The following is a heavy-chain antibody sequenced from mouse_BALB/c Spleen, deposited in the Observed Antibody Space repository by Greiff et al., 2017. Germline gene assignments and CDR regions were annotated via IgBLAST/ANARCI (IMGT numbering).Heavy chain of an antibody. Sequence: EVKVEESGPGLVKPSQSLSLTCTVTGYSITSDYAWNWIRQFPGNKLEWMGYISYSGSTSYNPSLKSRISITRDTSKNQFFLQLNSVTTEDTATYYCARSGHYYGHYYAMDYWGQGTSVTVSS. CDR1: GYSITSDYA. J-gene: IGHJ4*01. CDR2: ISYSGST. CDR3: ARSGHYYGHYYAMDY. V-gene: IGHV3-2*02. D-gene: IGHD1-2*01.